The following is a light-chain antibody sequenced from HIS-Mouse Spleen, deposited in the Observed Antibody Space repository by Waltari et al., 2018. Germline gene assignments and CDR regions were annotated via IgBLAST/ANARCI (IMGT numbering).Light chain of an antibody. CDR3: QQLNSYPPT. CDR2: AAS. V-gene: IGKV1-9*01. CDR1: QDISSY. Sequence: DIQLTQSPSFLSASVGDRVTITCRASQDISSYLAWYQQKPGKAHKLLIYAASPLQSGVPSRFSGSGSGTEFTLTISSLQPEDFATYYCQQLNSYPPTFGQGTKVEIK. J-gene: IGKJ1*01.